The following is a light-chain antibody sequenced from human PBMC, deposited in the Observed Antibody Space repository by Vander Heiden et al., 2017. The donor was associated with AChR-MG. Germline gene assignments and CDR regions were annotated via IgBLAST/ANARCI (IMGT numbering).Light chain of an antibody. CDR2: AAS. CDR3: QLIDSTQRLT. Sequence: DIQMTQSASSLSASVGDRVTITCRASQSISSYLNWYQQKPGKAPKLLIYAASSLQSGVPSRFSGSGSGTDFTLTISSLQPEDFATYYCQLIDSTQRLTFGGGTKVEIK. V-gene: IGKV1-39*01. J-gene: IGKJ4*01. CDR1: QSISSY.